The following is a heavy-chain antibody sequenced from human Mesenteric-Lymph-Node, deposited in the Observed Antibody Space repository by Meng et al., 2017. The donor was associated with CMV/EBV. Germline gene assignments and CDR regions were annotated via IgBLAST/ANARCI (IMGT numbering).Heavy chain of an antibody. CDR2: IYHSGRT. D-gene: IGHD3-3*01. CDR1: GGSISSSNW. V-gene: IGHV4-4*02. J-gene: IGHJ4*02. Sequence: LTCAGCGGSISSSNWWRWGRQPPGKGLEWIGEIYHSGRTNYNPYLKRRVTISVDKSKNQFSLKLNSVTAADTAVYYCATWRPRAGVDYWGQGTLVTVSS. CDR3: ATWRPRAGVDY.